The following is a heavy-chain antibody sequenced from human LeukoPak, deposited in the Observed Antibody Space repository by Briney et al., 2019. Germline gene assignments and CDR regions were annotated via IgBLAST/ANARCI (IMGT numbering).Heavy chain of an antibody. CDR2: ISSSGSTI. J-gene: IGHJ6*02. V-gene: IGHV3-11*01. CDR1: GFTFSDYY. Sequence: GGSLRLSCAASGFTFSDYYMSWIRQAPGKGLEWVSYISSSGSTIYYADSVKGRFTISRDNAKNSLYLQMNSLRAEDTAVYYCARVNLPLLRSLEWLLSRPLYGMDVWGQGTTVTVSS. D-gene: IGHD3-3*01. CDR3: ARVNLPLLRSLEWLLSRPLYGMDV.